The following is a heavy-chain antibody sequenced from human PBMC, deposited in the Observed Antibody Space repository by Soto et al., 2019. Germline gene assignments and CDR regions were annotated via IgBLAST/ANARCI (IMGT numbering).Heavy chain of an antibody. V-gene: IGHV1-69*13. J-gene: IGHJ6*02. D-gene: IGHD3-10*01. Sequence: ASVKVSCKASGGTFSSYAISWVRQAPGQGLEWMGGIIPIFGTANYAQKFQGRVTITADESTSTAYMELSSLRSEDTAVYYCARREYYYGSGSYLDYYGMDVWGQGTTVTVSS. CDR1: GGTFSSYA. CDR3: ARREYYYGSGSYLDYYGMDV. CDR2: IIPIFGTA.